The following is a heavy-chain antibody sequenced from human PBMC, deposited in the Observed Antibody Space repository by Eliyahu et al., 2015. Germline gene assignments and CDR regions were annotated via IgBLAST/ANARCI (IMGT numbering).Heavy chain of an antibody. D-gene: IGHD4-17*01. CDR2: INHSGST. CDR1: GGSFSNYY. CDR3: ARSSDKAAARWQDYGDFPYYFDF. J-gene: IGHJ4*02. Sequence: QVQLQQWGAGLLKPSETLSLTCAVYGGSFSNYYWTWIRQPPGKGLEWIGEINHSGSTNYTPSLMSRITISVDTSKNQFSLKLSFVTAADTALYYCARSSDKAAARWQDYGDFPYYFDFWGQGTLVTVSS. V-gene: IGHV4-34*01.